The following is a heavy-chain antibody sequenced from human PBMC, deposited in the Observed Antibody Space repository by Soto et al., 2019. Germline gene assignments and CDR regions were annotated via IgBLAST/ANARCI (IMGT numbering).Heavy chain of an antibody. J-gene: IGHJ5*02. Sequence: QITLKASGPTLVKPTQPLTLTCTFSGFSLSSSGVGVGWIRQPPGKAPEWLALIYWDDAERYNPSRRSRLTPPXXXSXXQVVLSMTNMDPVDTATYYCVPRQCIPTGCPSFDPWGQGTLVTVSS. CDR1: GFSLSSSGVG. CDR2: IYWDDAE. D-gene: IGHD3-10*01. V-gene: IGHV2-5*02. CDR3: VPRQCIPTGCPSFDP.